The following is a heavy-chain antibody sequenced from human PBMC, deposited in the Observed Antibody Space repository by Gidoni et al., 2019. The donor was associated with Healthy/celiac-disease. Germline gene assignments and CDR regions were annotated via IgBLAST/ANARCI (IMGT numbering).Heavy chain of an antibody. Sequence: EVQLLESGGGLVQPGGSLRLSCAASGFIFSSYDMRWVRQAPGKGLEWVSAISGSGGRPYYADSVKGRFTISRDNSKNALYLQMNGLRAEGTAVYYCAKDRRVTTSYWGQGTLVTVSS. V-gene: IGHV3-23*01. CDR2: ISGSGGRP. CDR1: GFIFSSYD. CDR3: AKDRRVTTSY. J-gene: IGHJ4*02. D-gene: IGHD4-17*01.